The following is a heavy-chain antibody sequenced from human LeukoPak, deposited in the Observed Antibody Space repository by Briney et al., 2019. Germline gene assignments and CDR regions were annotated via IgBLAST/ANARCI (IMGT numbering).Heavy chain of an antibody. CDR2: INPNSGGT. CDR3: ARASNQYNYDLTFFDY. D-gene: IGHD5-18*01. CDR1: GYTFTGYY. V-gene: IGHV1-2*02. J-gene: IGHJ4*02. Sequence: ASVKVSCKASGYTFTGYYMRRVRLAPGQGLEWMGWINPNSGGTNYAQKFQGRVTMTRNTSISTAHMELSRLTSDDTAVYYCARASNQYNYDLTFFDYWGQGTLVTVSS.